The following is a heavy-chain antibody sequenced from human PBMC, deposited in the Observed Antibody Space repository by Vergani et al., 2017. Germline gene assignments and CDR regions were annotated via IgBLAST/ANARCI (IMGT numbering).Heavy chain of an antibody. CDR3: ARARCIETCYMSNWLDS. V-gene: IGHV3-74*03. D-gene: IGHD3-9*01. J-gene: IGHJ5*01. CDR2: IKSDGSIT. Sequence: DVHLAESGGGFFQPGGSLRLSCSASGFSFNSYWMHWVPQVPGKGLLWVSRIKSDGSITAYADSVKGRLTISRDNAQNTLYLQMNSLRVEDTGVYYCARARCIETCYMSNWLDSWGQGTLVTVSS. CDR1: GFSFNSYW.